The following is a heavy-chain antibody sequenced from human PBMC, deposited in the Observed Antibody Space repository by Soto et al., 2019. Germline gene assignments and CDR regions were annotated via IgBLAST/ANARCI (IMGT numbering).Heavy chain of an antibody. Sequence: VPLVQSGAEVKKPGSSVKVSCKASGVTFRNFAFRWLRRAPGRGLEWMGESNPVSGSADYARHFQGRLTITAEESTSTAYLELTSLTSEDTAFYYCAATGLGGYTDSWGQGTLVIVSS. CDR3: AATGLGGYTDS. D-gene: IGHD2-2*02. CDR2: SNPVSGSA. V-gene: IGHV1-69*01. CDR1: GVTFRNFA. J-gene: IGHJ5*01.